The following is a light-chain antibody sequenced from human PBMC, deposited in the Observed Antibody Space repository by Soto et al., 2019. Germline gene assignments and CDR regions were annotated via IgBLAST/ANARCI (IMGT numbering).Light chain of an antibody. V-gene: IGKV1-5*03. CDR2: KAS. CDR3: QQYNSYSRT. J-gene: IGKJ1*01. CDR1: QNIIFY. Sequence: DIQMTQSPSSLSASVGDRVTITCRASQNIIFYLNWYQQKPGKAPKLLMYKASSLESGVPSRFSGSGSGTEFTLTISSLQPDDFATYYCQQYNSYSRTFGQGTKVDIK.